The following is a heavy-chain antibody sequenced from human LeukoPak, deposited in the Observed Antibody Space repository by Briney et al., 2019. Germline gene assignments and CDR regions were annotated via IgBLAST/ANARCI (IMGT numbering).Heavy chain of an antibody. Sequence: SQTLSLTCTVSGGSISSGGYYWSWIRQHPGKGLEWIGYIYYSGSTYYNPSLKSRVTISVDTSKNQFSLKLNSVTAADTAVYYCARVPYCSSTSCYQWFGEFPSPYGMDVWGKGTTVTVSS. CDR1: GGSISSGGYY. V-gene: IGHV4-31*03. D-gene: IGHD2-2*01. CDR2: IYYSGST. J-gene: IGHJ6*04. CDR3: ARVPYCSSTSCYQWFGEFPSPYGMDV.